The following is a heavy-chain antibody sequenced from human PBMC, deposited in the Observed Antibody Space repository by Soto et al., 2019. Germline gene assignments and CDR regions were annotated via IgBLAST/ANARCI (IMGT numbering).Heavy chain of an antibody. J-gene: IGHJ4*02. CDR1: GFTFSTYA. CDR3: AKDGDSSRRPFDC. V-gene: IGHV3-23*01. CDR2: ISGSSGTK. D-gene: IGHD6-13*01. Sequence: GGSLRLSCEGSGFTFSTYAMSWVRQAPGKGLEWVSSISGSSGTKYYADSVKGRFTISRVNSKNTLYLEMNSLSAEDTAVYYCAKDGDSSRRPFDCWGQGTLVTVSS.